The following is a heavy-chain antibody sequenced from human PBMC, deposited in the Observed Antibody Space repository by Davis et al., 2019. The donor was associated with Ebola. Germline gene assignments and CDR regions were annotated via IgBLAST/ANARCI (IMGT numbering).Heavy chain of an antibody. CDR1: GVSISSSSYY. Sequence: MPGGSLRLSCTVSGVSISSSSYYWGWIRQPPGKGLEWIGSIYYSGSTYYNPSLKSRVSMSVDTSKKQFSLKVTSVTAADTAVYYCARGLFWSGLDVWGQGTTVTVSS. V-gene: IGHV4-39*07. J-gene: IGHJ6*02. D-gene: IGHD1-1*01. CDR3: ARGLFWSGLDV. CDR2: IYYSGST.